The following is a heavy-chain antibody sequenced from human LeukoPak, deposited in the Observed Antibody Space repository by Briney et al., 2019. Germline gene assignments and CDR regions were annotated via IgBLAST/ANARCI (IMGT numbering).Heavy chain of an antibody. V-gene: IGHV1-2*02. D-gene: IGHD2-2*01. J-gene: IGHJ5*02. Sequence: ASVKVSCKASGYTFTGYYMHWVRQAPGQGLEWMGWINPNSGGTNYAQKFQGRVTMTRDTSISTAYMELSRLRSDDTAVYYCARGGVVVVPAATPNWFDPWGQGTLVTVS. CDR2: INPNSGGT. CDR1: GYTFTGYY. CDR3: ARGGVVVVPAATPNWFDP.